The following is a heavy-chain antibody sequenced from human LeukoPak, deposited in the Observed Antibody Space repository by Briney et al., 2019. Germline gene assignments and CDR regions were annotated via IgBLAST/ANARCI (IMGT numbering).Heavy chain of an antibody. V-gene: IGHV3-7*01. CDR3: ARIDLRYYYDSSGYLDY. CDR2: IKQDGSEK. D-gene: IGHD3-22*01. J-gene: IGHJ4*02. Sequence: GGSLRLSCAVSGLTFSSYNMNWVRQAPGKGLEWVANIKQDGSEKYYVDSVKGRFTISRDNAKNSLYLQMNSLRAEDTAVYYCARIDLRYYYDSSGYLDYWGQETLVTVSS. CDR1: GLTFSSYN.